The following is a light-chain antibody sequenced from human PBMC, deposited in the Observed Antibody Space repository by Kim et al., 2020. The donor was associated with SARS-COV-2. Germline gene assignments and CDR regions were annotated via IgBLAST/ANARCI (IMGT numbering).Light chain of an antibody. Sequence: ASVGDRVTITCRESQDIRNDLGWYQQSPGRAPKRLIYGASSLQSGVPSRFSDSGSGTEFTLTISSLQPEDFATYFCLQHHTYPITFGQGTRLEIK. J-gene: IGKJ5*01. CDR3: LQHHTYPIT. CDR1: QDIRND. V-gene: IGKV1-17*01. CDR2: GAS.